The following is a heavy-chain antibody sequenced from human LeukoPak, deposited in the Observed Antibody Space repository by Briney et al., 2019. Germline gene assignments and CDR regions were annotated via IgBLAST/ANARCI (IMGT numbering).Heavy chain of an antibody. V-gene: IGHV3-48*03. J-gene: IGHJ4*02. CDR2: ISSSGSTI. Sequence: GGSLRLSCAASGFIFSGYEMNWVRQAPGKGLEWVSCISSSGSTIYYTDSVKGRFTISRDNAKNSLYLQMNRLRAEDTAVYYCALWKYGNSPLDFWGQGTLVTVSP. D-gene: IGHD6-6*01. CDR1: GFIFSGYE. CDR3: ALWKYGNSPLDF.